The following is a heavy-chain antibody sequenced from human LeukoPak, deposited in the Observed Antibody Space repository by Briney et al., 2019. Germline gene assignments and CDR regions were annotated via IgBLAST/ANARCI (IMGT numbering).Heavy chain of an antibody. Sequence: GGSLRLSCAASGFTFSNYAMNWVRQAPGRGLEWVSSISSAGSFKYYADSVKGRFTISRDNAKNSLYLQMNSLRAEDTTVYYCARDSASYFDYWGQGTLVTVSS. CDR1: GFTFSNYA. J-gene: IGHJ4*02. CDR2: ISSAGSFK. CDR3: ARDSASYFDY. V-gene: IGHV3-21*01.